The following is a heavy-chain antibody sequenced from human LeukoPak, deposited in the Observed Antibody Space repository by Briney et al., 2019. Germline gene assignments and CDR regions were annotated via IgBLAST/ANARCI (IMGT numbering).Heavy chain of an antibody. J-gene: IGHJ3*02. CDR2: IASDGSHT. D-gene: IGHD3-10*01. V-gene: IGHV3-30-3*01. Sequence: GGSLRLSCAASGFTFSTYFMHWVRQDPGKGREWVAVIASDGSHTFYVESVKGRFTISRDNSKNTLYLQMNSLRAEDTAVYFCARERQDTIVHSGAFDIGGQGTMVTVSS. CDR1: GFTFSTYF. CDR3: ARERQDTIVHSGAFDI.